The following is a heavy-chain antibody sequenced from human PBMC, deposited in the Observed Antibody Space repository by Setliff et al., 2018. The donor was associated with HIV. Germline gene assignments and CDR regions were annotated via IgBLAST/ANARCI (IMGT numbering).Heavy chain of an antibody. CDR2: INHSGST. CDR3: ARGVVNWGSFHRAYSFDY. Sequence: SETLSLTCAVYGGSFSGYYWSWIRQPPGKGLEWIGEINHSGSTNFNPSLKSRVTISVDTSKNQFSLKLSSVTAADTAVYYCARGVVNWGSFHRAYSFDYWGQGTLVTVSS. J-gene: IGHJ4*02. D-gene: IGHD7-27*01. V-gene: IGHV4-34*01. CDR1: GGSFSGYY.